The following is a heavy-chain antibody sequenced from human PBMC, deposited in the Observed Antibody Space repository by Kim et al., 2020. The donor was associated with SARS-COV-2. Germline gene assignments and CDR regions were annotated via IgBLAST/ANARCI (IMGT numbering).Heavy chain of an antibody. Sequence: GGSLRLSCAASGVAFSDHGMSWVRHAPGKGLEWVSTISTSGSRRYYADSVKGRFTISRDNSRNTLYLQINSLGAEDTAVYYCAKRGYCGSTNCYYYFDYWGQGILVTVSS. CDR3: AKRGYCGSTNCYYYFDY. D-gene: IGHD2-2*01. CDR1: GVAFSDHG. CDR2: ISTSGSRR. V-gene: IGHV3-23*01. J-gene: IGHJ4*02.